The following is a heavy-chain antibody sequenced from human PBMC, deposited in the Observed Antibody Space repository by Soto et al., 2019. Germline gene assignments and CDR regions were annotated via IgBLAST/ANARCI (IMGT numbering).Heavy chain of an antibody. Sequence: SETLSLTCTVSGGSISRSSYYWGWIRQPPGKGLEWIGSIYYSGSTYYNPSLKSRVTISVDTSKNQFSLQLSSVTAADTAVYYCAKTLHLLGGFQQRPFDIWGQGTMVTVSS. V-gene: IGHV4-39*01. J-gene: IGHJ3*02. CDR2: IYYSGST. CDR1: GGSISRSSYY. CDR3: AKTLHLLGGFQQRPFDI. D-gene: IGHD3-16*01.